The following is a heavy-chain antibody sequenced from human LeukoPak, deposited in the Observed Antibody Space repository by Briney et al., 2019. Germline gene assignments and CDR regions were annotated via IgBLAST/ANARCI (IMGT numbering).Heavy chain of an antibody. CDR1: GSSFSDQH. CDR3: TRGYSGRSAYAFDI. Sequence: PGGSLTLSCAASGSSFSDQHIDWVRQAPGQGLQWVGRSGNKASRYTTEYAASVKGRFTISRDDSKNSLYLQMNSLKTEDTALYSCTRGYSGRSAYAFDIWGQGTMVTVSS. J-gene: IGHJ3*02. CDR2: SGNKASRYTT. V-gene: IGHV3-72*01. D-gene: IGHD1-26*01.